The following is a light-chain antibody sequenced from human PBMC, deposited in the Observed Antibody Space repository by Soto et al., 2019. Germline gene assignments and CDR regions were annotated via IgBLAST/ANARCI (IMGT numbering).Light chain of an antibody. CDR1: SSDVGGYNY. CDR3: SSYTSSSTPYV. Sequence: QSVLTQPASVSGSPGQSITISCTGTSSDVGGYNYVSWYRQHPGKAPKLMIYEVSNRPSGVSNRFSGSKSGNTASLAISGLQTEDEDDYYCSSYTSSSTPYVFGTGTKVTVL. V-gene: IGLV2-14*01. J-gene: IGLJ1*01. CDR2: EVS.